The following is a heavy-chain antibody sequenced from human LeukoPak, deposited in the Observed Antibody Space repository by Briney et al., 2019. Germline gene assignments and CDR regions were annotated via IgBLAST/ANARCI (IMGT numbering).Heavy chain of an antibody. CDR1: GYTFTSYG. CDR2: ISAYNGNT. Sequence: GAPVKVSCKASGYTFTSYGISWVRQAPGQGLEWMGWISAYNGNTNYAQKLQGRVTMTTDTSTSTAYMELRSLRSDDTAVYYCARARAAPPSYYGMDVWGQGTTVTVSS. J-gene: IGHJ6*02. CDR3: ARARAAPPSYYGMDV. V-gene: IGHV1-18*04. D-gene: IGHD6-25*01.